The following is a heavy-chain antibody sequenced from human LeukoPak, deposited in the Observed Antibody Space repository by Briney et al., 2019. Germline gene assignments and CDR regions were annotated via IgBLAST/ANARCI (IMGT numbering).Heavy chain of an antibody. Sequence: GGSLRLSCAASGFTFSSYWMSWVRQAPGKGLEWVANIKQDGSEKYYADSVKGRFTISRDNSKNTLYLQMNSLRAEDTAVYYCAELGITMIGGVWGKGTTVTVSS. J-gene: IGHJ6*04. D-gene: IGHD3-10*02. CDR2: IKQDGSEK. CDR3: AELGITMIGGV. CDR1: GFTFSSYW. V-gene: IGHV3-7*01.